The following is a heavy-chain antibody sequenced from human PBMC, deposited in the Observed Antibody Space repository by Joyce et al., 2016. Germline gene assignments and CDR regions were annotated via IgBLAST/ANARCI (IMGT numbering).Heavy chain of an antibody. CDR3: ARDLEVVIASNEGFDI. D-gene: IGHD2-21*01. CDR2: IGYDGNNG. J-gene: IGHJ3*02. V-gene: IGHV3-33*01. Sequence: QVQLVESGGGVVQPGRSLRLSCEKFGFTFNNYGMHWVRQGPGNGLEWVAFIGYDGNNGYYADSVKGRFTISRDISKSTLYLQMNSLRVEDTAVYFCARDLEVVIASNEGFDIWGQGTLVTVSS. CDR1: GFTFNNYG.